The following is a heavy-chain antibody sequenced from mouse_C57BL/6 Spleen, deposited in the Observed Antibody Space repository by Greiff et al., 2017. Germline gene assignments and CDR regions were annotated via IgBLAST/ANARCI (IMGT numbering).Heavy chain of an antibody. CDR3: ARGGDSSGYYAMDY. CDR1: GYTFTDYY. Sequence: QVHVKQSGPELVKPGASVKISCKASGYTFTDYYINWVKQRPGQGLEWIGWIFPGSGSTYYNEKFKGQATLTVDKSSSTAYMLLSSLSAEDSAVYFCARGGDSSGYYAMDYWGQGTSVTVSS. D-gene: IGHD3-2*02. V-gene: IGHV1-75*01. J-gene: IGHJ4*01. CDR2: IFPGSGST.